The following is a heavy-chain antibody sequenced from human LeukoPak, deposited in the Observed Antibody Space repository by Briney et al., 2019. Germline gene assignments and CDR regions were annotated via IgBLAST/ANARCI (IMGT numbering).Heavy chain of an antibody. CDR2: ISYDGSNK. Sequence: GGSLRLSCAASGFTFSSYSMHWVRQAPGKGLEWVAVISYDGSNKYNADSVKGRFTISRDNSKNTLNLQMNSLRREDTAEYYCARAEYDRSGSIYYYYGMDIWGQGTTVTVSS. CDR3: ARAEYDRSGSIYYYYGMDI. V-gene: IGHV3-30-3*01. J-gene: IGHJ6*02. D-gene: IGHD3-22*01. CDR1: GFTFSSYS.